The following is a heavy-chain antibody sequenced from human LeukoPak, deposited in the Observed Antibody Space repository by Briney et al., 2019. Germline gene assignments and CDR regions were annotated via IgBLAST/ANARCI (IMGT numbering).Heavy chain of an antibody. CDR2: IIPIFGTA. D-gene: IGHD2-2*01. CDR1: GGTFSSYA. V-gene: IGHV1-69*13. J-gene: IGHJ6*02. CDR3: ARDGVVPAARDYYYGMDV. Sequence: ASVTVSCKASGGTFSSYAISWVRQAPRQGLEWMGGIIPIFGTANYAQKFQGRVTITADESTSTAYMELSSLRSEDTAVYYCARDGVVPAARDYYYGMDVWGQGTTVTVSS.